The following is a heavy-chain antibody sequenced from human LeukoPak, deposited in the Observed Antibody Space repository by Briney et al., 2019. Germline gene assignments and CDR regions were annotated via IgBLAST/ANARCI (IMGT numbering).Heavy chain of an antibody. CDR2: IYYSGST. CDR3: ARTVNWNYIFDY. V-gene: IGHV4-39*01. J-gene: IGHJ4*02. CDR1: GGSISSSSYY. D-gene: IGHD1-7*01. Sequence: SETLSLTCTVSGGSISSSSYYWGWIRQPPGTGLEWIGSIYYSGSTYYNPSLKSRVTISVDTSKNQFSLKLSSVTAADTAVYYCARTVNWNYIFDYWGQGTLVTVSS.